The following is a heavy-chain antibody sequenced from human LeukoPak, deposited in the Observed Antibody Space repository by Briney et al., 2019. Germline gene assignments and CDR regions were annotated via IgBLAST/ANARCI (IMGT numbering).Heavy chain of an antibody. CDR2: ISSSGSTI. J-gene: IGHJ4*02. D-gene: IGHD4-17*01. V-gene: IGHV3-11*04. Sequence: LSLTCTVSDYYISSGYYWGWIRQPPGKGLEWVSYISSSGSTIYYADSVKGRFTISRDNAKNSLYLQMNSLRAEDTAVYYCARDHGEGFDYWGQGTLVTVSS. CDR1: DYYISSGYY. CDR3: ARDHGEGFDY.